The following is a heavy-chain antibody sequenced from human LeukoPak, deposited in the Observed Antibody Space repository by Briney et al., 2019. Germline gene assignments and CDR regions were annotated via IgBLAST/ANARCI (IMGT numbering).Heavy chain of an antibody. Sequence: GESLKISCKGSGYTFTNYWIGWVRQMPGKGLEWMGIIYPGDSDTRYSPSFQGQVTISADKSINTAYLQWSSLKASGTAMYYCARRSSGWYQDYWGQGTLVTVSS. CDR3: ARRSSGWYQDY. J-gene: IGHJ4*02. V-gene: IGHV5-51*01. D-gene: IGHD6-19*01. CDR1: GYTFTNYW. CDR2: IYPGDSDT.